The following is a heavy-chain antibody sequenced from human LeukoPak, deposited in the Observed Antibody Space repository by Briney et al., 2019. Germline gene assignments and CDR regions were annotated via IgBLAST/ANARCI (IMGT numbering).Heavy chain of an antibody. CDR3: ARALWFGELLLIYYYYYMDV. D-gene: IGHD3-10*01. V-gene: IGHV3-48*03. J-gene: IGHJ6*03. CDR1: GFTFSSYE. Sequence: PGGSLRLSCAASGFTFSSYEMNWVRQAPGKGLEWVSYISSSGSTIYYADSVKGRFTISRDNAKNSLYLQMNSLRAEDTAVYYCARALWFGELLLIYYYYYMDVWGKGTTVTISS. CDR2: ISSSGSTI.